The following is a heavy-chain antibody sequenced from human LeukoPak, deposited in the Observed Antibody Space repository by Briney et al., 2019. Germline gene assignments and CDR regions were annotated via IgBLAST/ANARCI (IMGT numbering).Heavy chain of an antibody. Sequence: GGSLRLSCAASGFIVSSSYMSWVRQTPGKGLEWVSTFQRDGHTAYADSVKGRFTISRDVSENRIYLQMNSLGVEDTAVYYCAKGDTDCTCPGYWGRGTLVTVSS. CDR1: GFIVSSSY. V-gene: IGHV3-53*01. CDR3: AKGDTDCTCPGY. J-gene: IGHJ4*02. CDR2: FQRDGHT. D-gene: IGHD2-21*02.